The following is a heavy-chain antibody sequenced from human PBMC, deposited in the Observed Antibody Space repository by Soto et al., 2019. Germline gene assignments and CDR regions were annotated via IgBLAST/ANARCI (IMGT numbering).Heavy chain of an antibody. V-gene: IGHV3-23*01. Sequence: GGSLRLSCAASGFTFSSYAMSWVRQAPGKGLEWVSAISGSGGSTYYADSVKGRFTISRDNSKNTLYLQMHSLRAEDTAVYYCAKSLSASPNYFFDSWGQGTLVTVSS. CDR2: ISGSGGST. J-gene: IGHJ4*02. D-gene: IGHD1-1*01. CDR3: AKSLSASPNYFFDS. CDR1: GFTFSSYA.